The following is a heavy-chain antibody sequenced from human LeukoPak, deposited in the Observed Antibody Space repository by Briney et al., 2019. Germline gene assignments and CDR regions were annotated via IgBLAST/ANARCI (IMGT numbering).Heavy chain of an antibody. J-gene: IGHJ4*02. CDR2: IFYSGNT. D-gene: IGHD1-26*01. CDR3: ARHTYSGTLRVFDF. V-gene: IGHV4-59*08. Sequence: SETLSLTCTVSGGSISSYYWVWIRQPPGRGLEWIGYIFYSGNTNYNPSLNNRVTISLDTPKKQLSLKLSSVTAADTAVYYCARHTYSGTLRVFDFWGQGSLVTVSS. CDR1: GGSISSYY.